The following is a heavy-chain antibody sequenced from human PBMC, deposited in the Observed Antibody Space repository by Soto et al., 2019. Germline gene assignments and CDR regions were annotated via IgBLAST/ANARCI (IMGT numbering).Heavy chain of an antibody. V-gene: IGHV4-39*01. CDR3: ARLEGLATISYYFDF. CDR2: IYYSGST. J-gene: IGHJ4*02. CDR1: GGSISSSSYY. D-gene: IGHD3-9*01. Sequence: QLQLQESGPGLVKPSEALSLTCSVSGGSISSSSYYWGWIRQPPGKGLEWIGSIYYSGSTYYNPSLKSRVTISIDKSKNQFSLKLSSLTAADTAVYHCARLEGLATISYYFDFWGQGTLVTVSS.